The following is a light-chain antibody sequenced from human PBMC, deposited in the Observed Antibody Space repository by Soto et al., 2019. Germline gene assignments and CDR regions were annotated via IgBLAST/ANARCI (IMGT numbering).Light chain of an antibody. J-gene: IGLJ2*01. CDR1: SGHSSYA. V-gene: IGLV4-69*01. CDR2: LSSDGSH. Sequence: QSVLTQSPSASASLGASVKLTCTLSSGHSSYAIAWHQQQPEKGPRYLMKLSSDGSHSKGDGIPDRFSGSSSGAERYLTISSLQSEDEADYYCQTWDTGARVVFGGGTKVT. CDR3: QTWDTGARVV.